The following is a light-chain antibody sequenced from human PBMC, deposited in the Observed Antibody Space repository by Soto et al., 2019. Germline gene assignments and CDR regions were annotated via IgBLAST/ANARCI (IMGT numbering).Light chain of an antibody. CDR2: GAS. J-gene: IGKJ1*01. V-gene: IGKV3-20*01. Sequence: EIVLTQSPGTLSLSPGERATLSCRASQSVSSSFLAWYQQKPGQAPRLLIYGASIRATGIPDRFSGSGSGTDFTLTISGLEPEDVAVYYCQQYSNSPRTFGQGTKVEIK. CDR3: QQYSNSPRT. CDR1: QSVSSSF.